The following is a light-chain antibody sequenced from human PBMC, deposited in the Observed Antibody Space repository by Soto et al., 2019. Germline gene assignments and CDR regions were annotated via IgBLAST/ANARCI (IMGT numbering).Light chain of an antibody. Sequence: EIVMTQSPAPLSVSPGERITISCRASQTVGSNLAWYQQKPGQAPRLLIYDTSTRATGVPTRFSGSRSGAECTLTINSLQSEDVAVYYCQPYNNWPLTFGGGTKVDI. J-gene: IGKJ4*01. CDR1: QTVGSN. V-gene: IGKV3-15*01. CDR2: DTS. CDR3: QPYNNWPLT.